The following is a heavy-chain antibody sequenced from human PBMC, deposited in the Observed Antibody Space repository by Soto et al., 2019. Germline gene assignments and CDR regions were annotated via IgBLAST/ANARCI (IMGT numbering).Heavy chain of an antibody. CDR2: ISYDGSNK. CDR1: GLTFSSYA. D-gene: IGHD1-7*01. Sequence: GGSLRLSCAASGLTFSSYAMHWVRQAPGKGLEWVAVISYDGSNKYYADSVKGRFTISRDNSKNTLYLQMNSLRAEDTAVYYCARGTGTTYYYYGMDVWGQGTTVTVSS. V-gene: IGHV3-30-3*01. J-gene: IGHJ6*02. CDR3: ARGTGTTYYYYGMDV.